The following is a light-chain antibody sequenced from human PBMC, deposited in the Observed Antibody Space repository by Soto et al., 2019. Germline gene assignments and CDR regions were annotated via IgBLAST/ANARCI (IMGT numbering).Light chain of an antibody. CDR2: GAS. CDR3: QQYNSWPLT. V-gene: IGKV3-15*01. Sequence: EIVMTQSPATLSVSPGERATLSCRASQSVSSNLAWYQQKPGQAPRLLIYGASTRATAIPARISGSGSGTEFTLTISSLQSEDFAVYYCQQYNSWPLTFGGGTKVDIK. CDR1: QSVSSN. J-gene: IGKJ4*01.